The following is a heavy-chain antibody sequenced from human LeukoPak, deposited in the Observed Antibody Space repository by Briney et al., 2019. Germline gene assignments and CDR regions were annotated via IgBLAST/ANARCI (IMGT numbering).Heavy chain of an antibody. J-gene: IGHJ4*02. V-gene: IGHV3-30*02. Sequence: GGSLRLSCAASGFTFSSYGIHWVRQAPGKGLEWVAFIRYDGSNKYYAASVKGRFTISRDNSKNTLYLQMNSLRAEDTAVYYCAKPELLWFGEFNYDYWGQGTLVTVSS. CDR3: AKPELLWFGEFNYDY. CDR2: IRYDGSNK. D-gene: IGHD3-10*01. CDR1: GFTFSSYG.